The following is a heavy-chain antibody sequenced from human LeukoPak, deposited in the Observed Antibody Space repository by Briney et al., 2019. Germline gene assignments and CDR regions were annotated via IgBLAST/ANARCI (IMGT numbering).Heavy chain of an antibody. J-gene: IGHJ4*02. CDR2: ISGSGGST. V-gene: IGHV3-23*01. Sequence: SGGSLRLSCAASGFTFSSYAMSRVRQAPGKGLEWVSAISGSGGSTYYADSVKGRFTISGDNSKNTLYLQMNSLRAEGTAVYYCAKSSGYSYGSIDYWGQGTLVTVSS. CDR3: AKSSGYSYGSIDY. D-gene: IGHD5-18*01. CDR1: GFTFSSYA.